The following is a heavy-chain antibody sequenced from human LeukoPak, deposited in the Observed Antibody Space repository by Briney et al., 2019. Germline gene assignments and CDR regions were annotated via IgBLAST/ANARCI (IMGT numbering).Heavy chain of an antibody. CDR2: INPDSGVT. CDR3: ARDFGYYDILTGYSYDNWFDP. V-gene: IGHV1-2*02. J-gene: IGHJ5*02. D-gene: IGHD3-9*01. CDR1: GYTFTGYY. Sequence: GASVKVSCKASGYTFTGYYMHWVRQAPGQGLEWMGWINPDSGVTNYAQKFQGRVTMTRDTSISTAYMELSRLRSDDTAVYYCARDFGYYDILTGYSYDNWFDPWGQGTLVTVSS.